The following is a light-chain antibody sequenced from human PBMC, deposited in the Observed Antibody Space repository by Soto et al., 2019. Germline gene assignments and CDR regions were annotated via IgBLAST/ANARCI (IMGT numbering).Light chain of an antibody. CDR2: DVS. Sequence: QSALTQPRSVSGSPGQSVTISCTGTSSDVGGYNYVSWYQQHPGKAPKLMIYDVSKRPSGVPDRFSGSKSGNTASLTISGLQAEDEADYYCCSYAGSYRRGVFGGGTKLTVL. CDR1: SSDVGGYNY. CDR3: CSYAGSYRRGV. V-gene: IGLV2-11*01. J-gene: IGLJ3*02.